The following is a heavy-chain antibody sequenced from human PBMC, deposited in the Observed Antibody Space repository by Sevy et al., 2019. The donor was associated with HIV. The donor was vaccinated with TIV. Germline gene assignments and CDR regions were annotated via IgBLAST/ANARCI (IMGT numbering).Heavy chain of an antibody. CDR1: GGSISNYF. D-gene: IGHD5-18*01. J-gene: IGHJ4*02. CDR2: IYYSGST. Sequence: SETLSLTCTVSGGSISNYFWSWIRQPPGKGLDWCGYIYYSGSTNYSPSLKSRVTISVDTSKNQFSLKLSSVTAADTAVYYCARAGYTYGYPPYYFDYWGQGTLVTVSS. V-gene: IGHV4-59*13. CDR3: ARAGYTYGYPPYYFDY.